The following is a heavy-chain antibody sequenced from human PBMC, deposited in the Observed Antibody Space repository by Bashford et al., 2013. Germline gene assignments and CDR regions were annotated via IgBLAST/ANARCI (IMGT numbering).Heavy chain of an antibody. Sequence: WVRQAPGQGLEWMGWINPNSGGTNYAQKFQGRVTMTTDTSTSTAYMELRSLRSDDTAVYYCARDVFSTSRHYYYGMDVWGQGTTVTVSS. V-gene: IGHV1-2*02. CDR2: INPNSGGT. D-gene: IGHD2-2*01. J-gene: IGHJ6*02. CDR3: ARDVFSTSRHYYYGMDV.